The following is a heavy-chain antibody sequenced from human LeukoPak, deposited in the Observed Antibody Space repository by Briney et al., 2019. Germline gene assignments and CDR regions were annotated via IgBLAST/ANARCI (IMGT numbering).Heavy chain of an antibody. V-gene: IGHV1-18*01. D-gene: IGHD3-10*01. Sequence: ASVKVSCKASGYTFTSYGISWVRQAPGQGLEWTGWTSAYNGNTNYAQKLQGRVTMTTDTSTSTAYMELRSLRSDDTAVYYCARDYSGVPRWFGELFPYCDAFDIWGQGTMVTVSS. CDR2: TSAYNGNT. CDR3: ARDYSGVPRWFGELFPYCDAFDI. J-gene: IGHJ3*02. CDR1: GYTFTSYG.